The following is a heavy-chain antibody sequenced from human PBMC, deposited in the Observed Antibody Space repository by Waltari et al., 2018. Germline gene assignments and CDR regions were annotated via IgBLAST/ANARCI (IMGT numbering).Heavy chain of an antibody. Sequence: QVQLQESGPGLVKPSETLSLTCTVSGGSITGYYWSWIRQPPGKGLEWIGYVSYRGRTNYNPSLESRVTISVDTSKNQFSLKLNSVTAADTAVYFCARPLRVPGTDRYSYYNFMDVWGKGATVTVSS. D-gene: IGHD6-13*01. V-gene: IGHV4-59*01. CDR2: VSYRGRT. J-gene: IGHJ6*03. CDR3: ARPLRVPGTDRYSYYNFMDV. CDR1: GGSITGYY.